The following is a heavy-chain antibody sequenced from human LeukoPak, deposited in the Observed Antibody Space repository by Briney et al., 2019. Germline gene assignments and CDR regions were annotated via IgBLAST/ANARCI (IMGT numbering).Heavy chain of an antibody. D-gene: IGHD3-16*02. CDR1: GFTFDDYA. Sequence: PGGSLRPSCAASGFTFDDYAMHWVRQAPGKGLEWVSLISGDGGSTYYADSVKGRFTISRDNSKNSLYLQMNSLRTEDTALYYCAKDARRDKGYHYYYYYMDVWGKGTTVTVSS. J-gene: IGHJ6*03. CDR3: AKDARRDKGYHYYYYYMDV. CDR2: ISGDGGST. V-gene: IGHV3-43*02.